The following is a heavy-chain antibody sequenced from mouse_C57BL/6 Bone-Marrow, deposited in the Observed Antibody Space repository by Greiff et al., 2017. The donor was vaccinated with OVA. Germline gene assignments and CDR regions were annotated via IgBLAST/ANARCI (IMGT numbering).Heavy chain of an antibody. D-gene: IGHD1-1*01. V-gene: IGHV3-1*01. CDR2: ISYSGST. CDR3: ARERSYYYGSSGYFDV. J-gene: IGHJ1*03. CDR1: GYSITSGYD. Sequence: EVMLVESGPGMVKPSQSLSLTCTVTGYSITSGYDWHWIRHFPGNKLEWMGYISYSGSTNYNPSLKSRISITHDASKNHFFLKLNSVTTEDTATYYCARERSYYYGSSGYFDVWGTGTTVTVSS.